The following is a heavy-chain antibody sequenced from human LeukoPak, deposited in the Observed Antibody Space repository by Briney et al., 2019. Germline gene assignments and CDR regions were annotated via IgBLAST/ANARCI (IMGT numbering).Heavy chain of an antibody. CDR1: GYTFTRYY. D-gene: IGHD6-13*01. Sequence: ASVKVSCKASGYTFTRYYMHWVRQAPGQGLEWMGIINPSGGSTNYARKLQGRVTMTTYTSTSTAYMEVRSLRSDDTAVYYCARGGTRYSSSDGIDYWGQGTLVTVSS. V-gene: IGHV1-46*01. CDR2: INPSGGST. CDR3: ARGGTRYSSSDGIDY. J-gene: IGHJ4*02.